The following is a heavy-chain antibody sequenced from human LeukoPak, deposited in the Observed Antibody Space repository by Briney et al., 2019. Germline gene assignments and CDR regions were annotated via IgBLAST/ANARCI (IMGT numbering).Heavy chain of an antibody. CDR1: GFTFSSYW. CDR2: IKQDGSEK. CDR3: ATYSSLNRREFQY. J-gene: IGHJ1*01. Sequence: PGGSLRLSCAASGFTFSSYWMSWVRQAPGKGLEWVANIKQDGSEKYYVDSVKGRLTISRDNAKNSLYLHMNSLRAEDTAVYYCATYSSLNRREFQYWGQGTLLTVSS. D-gene: IGHD3-22*01. V-gene: IGHV3-7*01.